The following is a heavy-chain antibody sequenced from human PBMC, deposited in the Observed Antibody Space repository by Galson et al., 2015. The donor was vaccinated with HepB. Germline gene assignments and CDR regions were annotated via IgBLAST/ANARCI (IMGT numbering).Heavy chain of an antibody. D-gene: IGHD1-26*01. CDR2: IYYSGSP. CDR3: ARRVVGARGAFDI. Sequence: SETLSLTCTVSGGSISSSSYYWGWIRQPPGKGLEWIGSIYYSGSPHYNPSLKSRVTISADTSKTQFSLKLSSVTAADTTVYYCARRVVGARGAFDIWGQGTMVTVSS. V-gene: IGHV4-39*01. J-gene: IGHJ3*02. CDR1: GGSISSSSYY.